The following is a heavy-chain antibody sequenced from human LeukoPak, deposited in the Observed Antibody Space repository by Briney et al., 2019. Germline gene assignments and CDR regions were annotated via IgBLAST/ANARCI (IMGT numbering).Heavy chain of an antibody. CDR3: ATAPREFGELYPDY. CDR1: GYTLTELS. J-gene: IGHJ4*02. V-gene: IGHV1-24*01. Sequence: GASVKVSCKVSGYTLTELSMHWVRQAPGKGLEWMGGFDPEDGETIYAQKFQGRVTMTEDTSTDIAYMELSSLRSEDTAVYYCATAPREFGELYPDYWGQGTLVTVSS. D-gene: IGHD3-10*01. CDR2: FDPEDGET.